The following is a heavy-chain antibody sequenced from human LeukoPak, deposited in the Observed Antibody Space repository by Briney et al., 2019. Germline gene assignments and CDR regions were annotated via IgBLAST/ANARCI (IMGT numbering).Heavy chain of an antibody. V-gene: IGHV1-58*02. Sequence: SVKVSCKASGFTFTSSAMQWVRQARGQRLEWIGWIVVGSGNTNYAQKFQERDTITRDMSTSTAYMELSSLRPEDTAVYYCAADGGRVGATTSFEYFQHWGQGTLVTVSS. J-gene: IGHJ1*01. CDR2: IVVGSGNT. D-gene: IGHD1-26*01. CDR1: GFTFTSSA. CDR3: AADGGRVGATTSFEYFQH.